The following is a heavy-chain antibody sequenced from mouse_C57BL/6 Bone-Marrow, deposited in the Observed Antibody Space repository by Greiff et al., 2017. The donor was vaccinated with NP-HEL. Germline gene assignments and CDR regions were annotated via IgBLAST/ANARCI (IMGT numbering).Heavy chain of an antibody. J-gene: IGHJ4*01. CDR3: ARDSPVFRSYAMDY. V-gene: IGHV5-4*01. CDR1: APPFPRSS. CDR2: TAAVVLYT. Sequence: GGGGGKRGGSRKLSLAHPAPPFPRSSLSSLRPPPSPILSFFSTTAAVVLYTYYPYNLNCRFTISRDNAKNNLYLQMSHLKSEDTAMYYCARDSPVFRSYAMDYWGQGTSVTVSS.